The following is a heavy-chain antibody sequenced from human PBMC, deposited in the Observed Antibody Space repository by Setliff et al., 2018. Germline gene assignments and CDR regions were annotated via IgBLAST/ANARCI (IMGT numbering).Heavy chain of an antibody. V-gene: IGHV4-59*01. Sequence: SETLSLTCTVSGGSISSYYWSWIRQPAGKGLEWIGHIYYSGSTDSHPSLKSRVSISIDTSKNQFSLNVRSVTAADTAIYYCAKGRGEMDSWGQGILVTSPQ. J-gene: IGHJ4*02. CDR3: AKGRGEMDS. CDR2: IYYSGST. CDR1: GGSISSYY. D-gene: IGHD3-10*01.